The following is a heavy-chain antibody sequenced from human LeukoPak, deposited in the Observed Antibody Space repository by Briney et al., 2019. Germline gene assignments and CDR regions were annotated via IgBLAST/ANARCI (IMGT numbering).Heavy chain of an antibody. CDR1: GFTFSSYS. V-gene: IGHV3-48*04. CDR2: ISSLSGTI. D-gene: IGHD3-10*01. Sequence: TGGSLRLSCVASGFTFSSYSMNWVRQAPGEGLEWVSYISSLSGTIYYADSVKGRFTISRDNAKDSLYLQMNSLRAEDTAVYYCARDLYRGVAKYFDYWGQGTQVTVSS. CDR3: ARDLYRGVAKYFDY. J-gene: IGHJ4*02.